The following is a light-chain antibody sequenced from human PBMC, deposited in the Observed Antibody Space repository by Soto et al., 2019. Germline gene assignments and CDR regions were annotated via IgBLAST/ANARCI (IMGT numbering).Light chain of an antibody. Sequence: DLQIKQSPSSVSSSVRERFTLPFRASQSISSWLAWYQQKPGKAPKLLIYKASSLESGVPSRFSGSGSGTEFTLTISSLQPDDFATYYCQQYNSYWTFGQGTKVDI. V-gene: IGKV1-5*03. CDR3: QQYNSYWT. J-gene: IGKJ1*01. CDR2: KAS. CDR1: QSISSW.